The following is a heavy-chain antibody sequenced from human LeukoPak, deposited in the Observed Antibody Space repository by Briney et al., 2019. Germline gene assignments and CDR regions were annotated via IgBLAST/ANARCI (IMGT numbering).Heavy chain of an antibody. CDR2: IKQDGSEK. Sequence: PGGSLRLSCAASGFTFSDCYMSWIRQAPGKGLEWVANIKQDGSEKYYVDSVKGRFTISRDNAKNSLYLQMNSLRAEDTAVYYCARHSGMDVWGQGTTVTVSS. V-gene: IGHV3-7*01. CDR1: GFTFSDCY. CDR3: ARHSGMDV. J-gene: IGHJ6*02.